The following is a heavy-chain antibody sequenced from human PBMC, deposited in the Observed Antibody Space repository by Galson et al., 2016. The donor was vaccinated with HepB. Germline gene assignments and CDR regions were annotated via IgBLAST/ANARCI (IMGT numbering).Heavy chain of an antibody. Sequence: SVKVSCKASGLTFTTNDIHWLRQAPGQGLEWMGWITPNNGGTNYALKFQGRVTMTRDTSITTAYMEMSSLKSDDTAVYYCARGKYDVARGPIQPWGQGTLVSVSS. CDR3: ARGKYDVARGPIQP. CDR2: ITPNNGGT. CDR1: GLTFTTND. V-gene: IGHV1-2*02. J-gene: IGHJ5*02. D-gene: IGHD3-16*01.